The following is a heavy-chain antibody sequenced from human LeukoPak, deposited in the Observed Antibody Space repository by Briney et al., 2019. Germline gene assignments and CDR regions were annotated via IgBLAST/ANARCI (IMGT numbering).Heavy chain of an antibody. V-gene: IGHV4-39*01. CDR1: GGSISSSSYY. D-gene: IGHD3-22*01. Sequence: SKTLSLTCTVSGGSISSSSYYWGWIRQPPGKGLEWIGSIYYSGSTYYNPSLKSRVTISVDTSKNQFSLKLSSVTAADSAVYYCGRHYYDSSGYRSFDIWGQGTMVTVSS. J-gene: IGHJ3*02. CDR2: IYYSGST. CDR3: GRHYYDSSGYRSFDI.